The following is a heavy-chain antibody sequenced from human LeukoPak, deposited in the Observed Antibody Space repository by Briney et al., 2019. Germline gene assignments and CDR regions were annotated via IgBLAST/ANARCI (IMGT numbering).Heavy chain of an antibody. Sequence: GGSLRLSCAASGFTFSGYGMHWVRQAPGKGLEWVAVISGDGSNKFYADSVKGRFTISRDNSKNTLYLQMNSLRAEDTAVYYCARDIVVVPAAIPSWHYYYGMDVWGQGTTVTVSS. CDR2: ISGDGSNK. CDR1: GFTFSGYG. D-gene: IGHD2-2*01. V-gene: IGHV3-30*03. J-gene: IGHJ6*02. CDR3: ARDIVVVPAAIPSWHYYYGMDV.